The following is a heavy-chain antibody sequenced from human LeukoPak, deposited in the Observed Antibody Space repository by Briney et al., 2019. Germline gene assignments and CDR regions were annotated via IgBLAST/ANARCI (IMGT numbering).Heavy chain of an antibody. CDR2: SNHSGST. CDR1: GGSFSGYY. J-gene: IGHJ6*02. D-gene: IGHD6-19*01. Sequence: SETLSLTCAVYGGSFSGYYWSWIRQTPGKGLDWIGESNHSGSTNYNPSLKSRVTISVDTSKNQFSLKLSSVTAADTAVYYCARGNRPGIAVAGTSEYYGMDVWGQGTTVTVSS. CDR3: ARGNRPGIAVAGTSEYYGMDV. V-gene: IGHV4-34*01.